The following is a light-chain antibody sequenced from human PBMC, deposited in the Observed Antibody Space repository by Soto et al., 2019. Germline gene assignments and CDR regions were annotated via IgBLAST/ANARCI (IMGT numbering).Light chain of an antibody. CDR1: SSDVGGYNY. V-gene: IGLV2-14*01. CDR2: EVS. J-gene: IGLJ1*01. CDR3: SSYTSSSIDYV. Sequence: QPASVSGSPGQSITISCTGTSSDVGGYNYVSWYQQHPGKAPKLMIYEVSNRPSGVSNRFSGSKSGNTASLTTSGLQAEDEADYYCSSYTSSSIDYVFGTGTKVTVL.